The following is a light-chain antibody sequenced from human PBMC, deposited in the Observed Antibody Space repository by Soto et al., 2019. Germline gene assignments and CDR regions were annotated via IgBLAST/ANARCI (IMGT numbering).Light chain of an antibody. V-gene: IGKV1-39*01. CDR3: QQTNIFPWT. Sequence: DIQMTQSPSSLSASIGDRVTITCRASQYINNHLNWYRQKPGKAPELLIYAASSLQSGVPSRFSGSGSGTDFTLTITRLQPEDFATYSCQQTNIFPWTFGQGTKVDIK. CDR2: AAS. J-gene: IGKJ1*01. CDR1: QYINNH.